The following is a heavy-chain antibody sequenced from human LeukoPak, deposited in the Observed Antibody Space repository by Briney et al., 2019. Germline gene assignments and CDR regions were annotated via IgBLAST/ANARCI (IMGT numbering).Heavy chain of an antibody. Sequence: PSETLSLTCTVSGGSISSSSYYWGWIRQPPGKGLEWIGSIYYSGSTYYNPSLKSRVTISVDTSKNQFSLKLSSVTAADTAVYYCARWVVVAPGHRGFDYWGQGTLVTVSS. J-gene: IGHJ4*02. V-gene: IGHV4-39*07. CDR1: GGSISSSSYY. CDR2: IYYSGST. CDR3: ARWVVVAPGHRGFDY. D-gene: IGHD3-22*01.